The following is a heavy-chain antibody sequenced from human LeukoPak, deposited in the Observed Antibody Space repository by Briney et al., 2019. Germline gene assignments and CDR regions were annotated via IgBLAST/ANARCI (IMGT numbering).Heavy chain of an antibody. CDR3: ARGLQKYCSGGSCYSLFY. D-gene: IGHD2-15*01. CDR1: GGSFSGYY. Sequence: SETLSLTCAVYGGSFSGYYWSWIRQPPGKGLEWIGEINHSGSTNYNPSLKSRVTISVDTSKNQFSLKLSSVTAADTAVYYCARGLQKYCSGGSCYSLFYWGQGTLVTVSS. V-gene: IGHV4-34*01. J-gene: IGHJ4*02. CDR2: INHSGST.